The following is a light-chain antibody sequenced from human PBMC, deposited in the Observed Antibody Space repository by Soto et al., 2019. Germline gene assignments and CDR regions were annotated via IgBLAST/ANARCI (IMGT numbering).Light chain of an antibody. Sequence: EIVLTQSPGTLSLSPGERATLNSRASQSISTSSLAWYRQKPGQAPRLLIYGAFNRATGIPDRFSGSGSGTDFTLTISRLDPEDFAVYFCQQYGSSPRTFGQGTKVDIK. CDR3: QQYGSSPRT. CDR1: QSISTSS. V-gene: IGKV3-20*01. CDR2: GAF. J-gene: IGKJ1*01.